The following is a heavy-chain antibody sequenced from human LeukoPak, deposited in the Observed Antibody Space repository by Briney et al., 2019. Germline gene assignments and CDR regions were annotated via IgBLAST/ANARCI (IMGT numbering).Heavy chain of an antibody. Sequence: GGSLRLSCAASGFTFSSYGMHWVRQAPGKGLEWVAFIRYDGSNKYYADSVKGRFTISRDNSKNTLYLQMNSLRAEDTAVYYCAKGRSYCSSTSYPIGYWGEGTLVTVSS. J-gene: IGHJ4*02. CDR3: AKGRSYCSSTSYPIGY. CDR2: IRYDGSNK. D-gene: IGHD2-2*01. CDR1: GFTFSSYG. V-gene: IGHV3-30*02.